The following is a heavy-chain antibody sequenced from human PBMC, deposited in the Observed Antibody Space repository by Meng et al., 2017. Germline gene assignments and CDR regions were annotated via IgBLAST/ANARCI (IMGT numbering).Heavy chain of an antibody. CDR3: AREIAAAYCGGDCYL. CDR1: GGTFSSYA. V-gene: IGHV1-69*01. J-gene: IGHJ5*02. Sequence: VAVVHSSDEGKTPGPSVKVSCKASGGTFSSYASSWVRQALGKGLEWMGGIIPIFGTANYAQKFQGRVTITADESTSTAYMELSSLRSEDTAVYYCAREIAAAYCGGDCYLWGQGTLVTVSS. CDR2: IIPIFGTA. D-gene: IGHD2-21*02.